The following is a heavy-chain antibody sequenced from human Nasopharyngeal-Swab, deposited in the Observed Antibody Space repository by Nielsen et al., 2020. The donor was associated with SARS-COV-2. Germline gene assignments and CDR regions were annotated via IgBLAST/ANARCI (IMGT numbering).Heavy chain of an antibody. CDR1: GFTFRNYA. Sequence: GESLKISCASSGFTFRNYAMSWFRQAPGKGLEWVAFIRSKAYGGTTEYAASVEGRFTISRDDSKSIAYLHMNSLKTEDTGFYYCIRPTMGDNWGQGTLVTVSS. V-gene: IGHV3-49*03. CDR2: IRSKAYGGTT. D-gene: IGHD3-10*01. CDR3: IRPTMGDN. J-gene: IGHJ4*02.